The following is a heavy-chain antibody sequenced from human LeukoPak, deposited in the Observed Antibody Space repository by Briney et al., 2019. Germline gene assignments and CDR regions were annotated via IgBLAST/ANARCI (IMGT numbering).Heavy chain of an antibody. J-gene: IGHJ4*02. Sequence: GFLRPSFSGPGFTRRSKYLSWGRPAPGEGVECVSVIYSGDDTYYVDPVKGRFTISRDNSKNTLYLQMNSLRAEDTAVYYCARVSSGWYYFDYWGQGTLVTVSS. CDR3: ARVSSGWYYFDY. D-gene: IGHD6-19*01. CDR1: GFTRRSKY. V-gene: IGHV3-66*01. CDR2: IYSGDDT.